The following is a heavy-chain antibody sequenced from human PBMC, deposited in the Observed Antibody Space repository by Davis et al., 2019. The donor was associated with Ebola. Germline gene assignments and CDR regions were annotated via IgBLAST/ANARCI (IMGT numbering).Heavy chain of an antibody. CDR3: ARDSQYDQKYCRGGSCYPHAFDI. Sequence: GESLKISCTASGFTFRSYAMHWVRQAPGKGLEWVAVISYDGSNKYYADSVKGRFTISRDNSKRTLFLQMNSLRAEDTAVYFCARDSQYDQKYCRGGSCYPHAFDIWGQGTMVTVSS. J-gene: IGHJ3*02. CDR2: ISYDGSNK. CDR1: GFTFRSYA. V-gene: IGHV3-30-3*01. D-gene: IGHD2-15*01.